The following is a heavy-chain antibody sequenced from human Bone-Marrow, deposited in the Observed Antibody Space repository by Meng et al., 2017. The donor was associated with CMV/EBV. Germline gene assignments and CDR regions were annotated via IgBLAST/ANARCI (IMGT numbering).Heavy chain of an antibody. Sequence: GGSLRLSCAASGFTVSSNYMSWVRQAPGKGLEWVSVIYSGGSTYYADSVKGRFTISRDNSKNTLYLQMNSLRAEDTAVYYCAKELEVGATTMSFDYWGQGTLVTVSS. D-gene: IGHD1-26*01. V-gene: IGHV3-53*01. CDR2: IYSGGST. CDR1: GFTVSSNY. CDR3: AKELEVGATTMSFDY. J-gene: IGHJ4*02.